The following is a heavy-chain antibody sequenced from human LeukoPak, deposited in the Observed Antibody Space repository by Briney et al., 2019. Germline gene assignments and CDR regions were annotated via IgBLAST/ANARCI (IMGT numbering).Heavy chain of an antibody. Sequence: GGSLRLSCAASGFTFSSYAMHWVRQAPGKGLEWVAVISYDGSNKYYADSVKGRFTISRDNSKNTLYLQMNSLRAEDTAVYYCARDLAQVVILDYWGQGTLVTVSS. CDR1: GFTFSSYA. CDR3: ARDLAQVVILDY. CDR2: ISYDGSNK. D-gene: IGHD3-22*01. V-gene: IGHV3-30-3*01. J-gene: IGHJ4*02.